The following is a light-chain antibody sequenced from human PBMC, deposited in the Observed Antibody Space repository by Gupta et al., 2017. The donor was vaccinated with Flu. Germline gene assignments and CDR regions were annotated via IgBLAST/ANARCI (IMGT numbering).Light chain of an antibody. CDR1: QSVSSY. J-gene: IGKJ2*01. Sequence: EIVLTQSPATLSLSPGERATLSCRASQSVSSYLAWYQQKPGQAPRLLIFDASNRATGIPARFSGSWSGTDFTLTISSLEPEDFAVYPCQQRSSWPYTFGQGTKLEI. CDR3: QQRSSWPYT. CDR2: DAS. V-gene: IGKV3-11*01.